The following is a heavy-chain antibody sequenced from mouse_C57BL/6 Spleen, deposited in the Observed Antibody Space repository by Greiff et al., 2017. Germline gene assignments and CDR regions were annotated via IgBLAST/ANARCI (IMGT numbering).Heavy chain of an antibody. J-gene: IGHJ3*01. CDR1: DYTFTSYW. CDR2: IYPGSGST. V-gene: IGHV1-55*01. Sequence: QVQLKQPGAELVKPGASVKMSCKASDYTFTSYWITWVKQRPGQGLEWIGDIYPGSGSTNYNEKFKSKATLTVDTSSSTAYMQLSSLTSEDSAVYYCARWGDGYYSAWFAYWGQGTLVTVSA. D-gene: IGHD2-3*01. CDR3: ARWGDGYYSAWFAY.